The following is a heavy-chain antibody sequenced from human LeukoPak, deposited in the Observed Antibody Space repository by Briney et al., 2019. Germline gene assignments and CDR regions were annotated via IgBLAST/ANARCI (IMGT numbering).Heavy chain of an antibody. D-gene: IGHD5-12*01. CDR1: GFTFSTYG. Sequence: PGGSLRLSCAASGFTFSTYGMHWVRQAPGKGLEWVAVTWYDGSNKYYIDSMRGRFTISRDNSRNTLYLQMNSLRAEDTAVYYCARGFDSGYDFGYWGQGTLVTVSS. CDR2: TWYDGSNK. J-gene: IGHJ4*02. CDR3: ARGFDSGYDFGY. V-gene: IGHV3-33*01.